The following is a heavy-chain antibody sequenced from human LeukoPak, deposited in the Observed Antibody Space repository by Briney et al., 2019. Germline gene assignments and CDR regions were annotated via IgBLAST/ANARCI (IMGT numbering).Heavy chain of an antibody. J-gene: IGHJ5*02. V-gene: IGHV3-21*01. CDR3: ARDPEHSSGPNWFDP. CDR1: GFTFSSYA. CDR2: ISSSSSYI. Sequence: GGSLRLSCAASGFTFSSYAMSWVRQAPGKGLEWVSSISSSSSYIYYADSVKGRFTISRDNAKNSLYLQMNSLRAEDTAVYYCARDPEHSSGPNWFDPWGQGTLVTVSS. D-gene: IGHD6-19*01.